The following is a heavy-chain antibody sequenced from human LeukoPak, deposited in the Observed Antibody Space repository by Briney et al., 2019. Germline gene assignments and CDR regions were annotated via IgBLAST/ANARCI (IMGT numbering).Heavy chain of an antibody. Sequence: SETLSLTCTVSGGSISSYYWSWIQQPPGKGLEWIGYIYYSGSTNYNPSLKSRVTISVDTSKNQFSLKLSSVTAADTAVYYCARRKQWLDDAFDIWGQGTMVTVSS. CDR3: ARRKQWLDDAFDI. V-gene: IGHV4-59*08. CDR1: GGSISSYY. J-gene: IGHJ3*02. CDR2: IYYSGST. D-gene: IGHD6-19*01.